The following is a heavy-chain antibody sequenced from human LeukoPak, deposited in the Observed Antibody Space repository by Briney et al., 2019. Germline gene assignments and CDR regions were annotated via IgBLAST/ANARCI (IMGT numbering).Heavy chain of an antibody. CDR1: GFTFDDYD. Sequence: PGGSLRLSCAASGFTFDDYDMHWVRQAPGKGLEWVSGISWNSGSIGYADSVKGRFTISRDNAKNSLYLQMNSLRAEDTALYYCAKDGYGSHYDSSGLDYWGQGTLVTVSS. J-gene: IGHJ4*02. D-gene: IGHD3-22*01. CDR3: AKDGYGSHYDSSGLDY. CDR2: ISWNSGSI. V-gene: IGHV3-9*01.